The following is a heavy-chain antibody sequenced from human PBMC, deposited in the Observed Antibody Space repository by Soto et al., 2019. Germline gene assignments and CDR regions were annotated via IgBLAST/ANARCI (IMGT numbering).Heavy chain of an antibody. V-gene: IGHV3-30-3*01. Sequence: GGSLRLSCAASGFTFSSYAMHWVRQAPGKGLEWVAVISYDGSNKYYADSVKGRFTISRDNSKNTLYLQMNSLRAEDTAVYYCARDFKYYDFWSGYYTPNIYYYGMDVWGQGTTVTVSS. CDR3: ARDFKYYDFWSGYYTPNIYYYGMDV. J-gene: IGHJ6*02. D-gene: IGHD3-3*01. CDR1: GFTFSSYA. CDR2: ISYDGSNK.